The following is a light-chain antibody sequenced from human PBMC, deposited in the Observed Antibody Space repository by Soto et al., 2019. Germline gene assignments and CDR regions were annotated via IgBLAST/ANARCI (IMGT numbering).Light chain of an antibody. CDR1: QSVSSY. CDR2: DAS. CDR3: QQRSNGPPAYT. J-gene: IGKJ2*01. Sequence: EIVLTQSPATLSLSPGERATLSCRASQSVSSYLAWYQQKPGQAPRLLIYDASNRATGIPARFSGSGSGTDFTLTISSLKPEDFAVYYCQQRSNGPPAYTFGQGTKLEIK. V-gene: IGKV3-11*01.